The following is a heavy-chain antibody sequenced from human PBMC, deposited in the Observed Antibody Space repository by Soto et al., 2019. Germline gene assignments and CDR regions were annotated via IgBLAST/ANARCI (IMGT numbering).Heavy chain of an antibody. V-gene: IGHV3-33*08. CDR1: VFTVSSNG. Sequence: GGSLRPASAASVFTVSSNGMLWVRQAPGKGLEWVAVIWYDGSNKYYAGSVKGRFTISRDNSKNTLYLQMNSLRAEDTAVYYCARDSPVVVAATLYYFDYWGQGTLVTASS. J-gene: IGHJ4*02. CDR3: ARDSPVVVAATLYYFDY. D-gene: IGHD2-15*01. CDR2: IWYDGSNK.